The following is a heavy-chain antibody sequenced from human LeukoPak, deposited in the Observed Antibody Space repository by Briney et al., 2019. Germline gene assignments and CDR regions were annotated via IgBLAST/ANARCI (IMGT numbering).Heavy chain of an antibody. CDR3: ARDLTKDCGGDCYSFAFDI. D-gene: IGHD2-21*02. Sequence: KFQGRVTITRDTSASTAYMELSSLRSEDTAVYYCARDLTKDCGGDCYSFAFDIWGQGTMVTVSS. V-gene: IGHV1-3*01. J-gene: IGHJ3*02.